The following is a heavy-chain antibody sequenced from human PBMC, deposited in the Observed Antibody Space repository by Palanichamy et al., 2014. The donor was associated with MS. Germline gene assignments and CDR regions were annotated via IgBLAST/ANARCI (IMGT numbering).Heavy chain of an antibody. CDR2: IYYSGST. D-gene: IGHD3-3*01. J-gene: IGHJ6*02. CDR1: GGSISSYY. V-gene: IGHV4-59*01. CDR3: ARDHYDFWSGNRGFRGMDV. Sequence: QVQLQESGPGLVKPSETLSLTCTVSGGSISSYYWSWIRQPPGKGLEWIGYIYYSGSTNYNPSLKSRVTISVDTSKNQFSLKLSSVTAADTAVYYCARDHYDFWSGNRGFRGMDVWGQGTTVTVSS.